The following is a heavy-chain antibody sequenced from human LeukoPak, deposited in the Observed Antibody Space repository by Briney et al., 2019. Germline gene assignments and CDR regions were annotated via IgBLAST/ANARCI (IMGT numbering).Heavy chain of an antibody. CDR2: IYYSEIT. CDR3: ARLQLGYRPFWYFDL. J-gene: IGHJ2*01. Sequence: PSETLSLTCNVSGGSMIPYYWSWLRQPPGKGLEWIGYIYYSEITKYNTSLESRVTISIDTSNSRFSLKLTSMTATDTAVYYCARLQLGYRPFWYFDLWGRGTLITVSS. CDR1: GGSMIPYY. V-gene: IGHV4-59*08. D-gene: IGHD1-1*01.